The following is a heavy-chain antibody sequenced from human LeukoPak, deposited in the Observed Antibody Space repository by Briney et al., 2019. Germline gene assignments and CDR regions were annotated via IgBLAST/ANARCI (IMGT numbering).Heavy chain of an antibody. V-gene: IGHV3-21*01. CDR1: GFTFSSYS. CDR3: ARDPAFSSSWYVYFDY. Sequence: GGSLRLSCAASGFTFSSYSMNWVRQAPGKGLEWVSSISSSSSYIYYADSVKGRFTISRDNAKNSLYLQMNSLRAEDTAVYYCARDPAFSSSWYVYFDYWGQGTLVTVSS. J-gene: IGHJ4*02. CDR2: ISSSSSYI. D-gene: IGHD6-13*01.